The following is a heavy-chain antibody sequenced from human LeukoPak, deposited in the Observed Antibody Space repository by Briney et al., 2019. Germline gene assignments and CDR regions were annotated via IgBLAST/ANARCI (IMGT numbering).Heavy chain of an antibody. CDR1: GGSISSYY. V-gene: IGHV4-59*08. CDR3: ARLNYNYYYGMDV. CDR2: IYYSGST. J-gene: IGHJ6*02. Sequence: PSETLSLTCTVSGGSISSYYWSWIRQPPGKGLEWIGYIYYSGSTNYNPSLKSRVTISVDTSKNQFSLKLSSVTAADTAVYYCARLNYNYYYGMDVWGQGTTVTVSS.